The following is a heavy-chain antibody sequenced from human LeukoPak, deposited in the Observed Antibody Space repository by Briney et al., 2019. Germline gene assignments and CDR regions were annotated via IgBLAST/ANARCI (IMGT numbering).Heavy chain of an antibody. CDR1: GYTFDVYY. J-gene: IGHJ3*02. CDR2: FNPSGSNT. V-gene: IGHV1-46*02. Sequence: ASVKVSCKASGYTFDVYYIHWVRQAPGQGLEWMGIFNPSGSNTNYAQRFQGRVTMTRDTSTSTVYMELSSLRSEDTAVYYCARDLGDAFDIWGQGTMVTVSS. CDR3: ARDLGDAFDI.